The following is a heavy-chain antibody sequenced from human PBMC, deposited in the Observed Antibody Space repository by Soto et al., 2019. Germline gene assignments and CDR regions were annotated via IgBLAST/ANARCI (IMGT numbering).Heavy chain of an antibody. Sequence: QVQLVESGGGVVQPGRSLRLSCAASGFTFSSYGMHWVRQAPGKGLEWGAVISYDGSNKYYADSVKGRFTISRDNSKNTLYLQMNSLRAEDTAVYYCAKERGYAAYYFDYWGQGTLVTVSS. J-gene: IGHJ4*02. CDR3: AKERGYAAYYFDY. D-gene: IGHD5-12*01. V-gene: IGHV3-30*18. CDR1: GFTFSSYG. CDR2: ISYDGSNK.